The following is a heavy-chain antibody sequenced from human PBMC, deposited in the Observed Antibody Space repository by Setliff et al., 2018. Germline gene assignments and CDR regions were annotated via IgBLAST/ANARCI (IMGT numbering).Heavy chain of an antibody. CDR1: GFSLATTGVG. CDR2: IYWDDVK. V-gene: IGHV2-5*02. Sequence: SGPTLVNPTQTLTLTCTFSGFSLATTGVGVGWIRQPPGKAPEWLALIYWDDVKRYSPFLKNRLTITQDTSKNQVVLTLTNMDPVDTATYYCAHRGGYGADSLYYFDVWGQGTLVTVSS. CDR3: AHRGGYGADSLYYFDV. D-gene: IGHD3-10*01. J-gene: IGHJ4*02.